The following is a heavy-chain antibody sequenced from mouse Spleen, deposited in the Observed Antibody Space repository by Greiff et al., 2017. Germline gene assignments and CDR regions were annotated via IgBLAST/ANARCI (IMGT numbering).Heavy chain of an antibody. CDR2: IHPNSGST. V-gene: IGHV1-64*01. D-gene: IGHD1-1*01. CDR3: ARPWTVVAPYYFDY. J-gene: IGHJ2*01. CDR1: GYTFTSYW. Sequence: VQLQQSGAELVKPGASVKLSCKASGYTFTSYWMHWVKQRPGQGLEWIGMIHPNSGSTNYNEKFKSKATLTVDKSSSTAYMQLSSLTSEDSAVYYCARPWTVVAPYYFDYWGQGTTLTVSS.